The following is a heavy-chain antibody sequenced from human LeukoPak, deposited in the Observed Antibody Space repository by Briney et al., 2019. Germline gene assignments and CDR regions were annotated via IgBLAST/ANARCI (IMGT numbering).Heavy chain of an antibody. CDR1: GLTFSDYA. D-gene: IGHD3-10*01. CDR3: ANSRGYGSGNL. J-gene: IGHJ5*02. Sequence: QPGGSLRLSCVASGLTFSDYAMSWVRQAPGKGLEWVSAISGTADRTYYVGSVKGRFTVSRDNSKNMVYLQMSGLRTEDTAVYYCANSRGYGSGNLWGQGTLVTVSS. CDR2: ISGTADRT. V-gene: IGHV3-23*01.